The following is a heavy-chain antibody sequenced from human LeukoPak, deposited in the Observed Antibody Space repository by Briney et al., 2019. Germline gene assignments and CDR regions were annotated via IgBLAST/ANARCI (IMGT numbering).Heavy chain of an antibody. CDR3: ATLYSGSYDTGSFDYFNY. CDR2: IYYTGST. J-gene: IGHJ4*02. V-gene: IGHV4-59*01. D-gene: IGHD1-26*01. CDR1: GGSISGYY. Sequence: SETLSLTCNVSGGSISGYYWTWIRQPPGKGLEWIGFIYYTGSTNYNPSLKSRVTISLDTSKNQFSLKLNSVTAADTALYYCATLYSGSYDTGSFDYFNYWGQGTLVTVSS.